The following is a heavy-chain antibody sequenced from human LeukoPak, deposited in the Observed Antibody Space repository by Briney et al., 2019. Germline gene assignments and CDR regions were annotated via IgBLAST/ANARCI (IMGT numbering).Heavy chain of an antibody. J-gene: IGHJ4*02. V-gene: IGHV3-30*18. Sequence: GGSLRLSCAASGFTFSSYGMHWVRQAPGKGLEWVAVISYDGSNKYYADSVKGRFTISRDNSKNTVYLQMNSLRAEDTAVYYCAKEASSAWLDCWGLGTLVTVSS. CDR2: ISYDGSNK. CDR3: AKEASSAWLDC. D-gene: IGHD6-19*01. CDR1: GFTFSSYG.